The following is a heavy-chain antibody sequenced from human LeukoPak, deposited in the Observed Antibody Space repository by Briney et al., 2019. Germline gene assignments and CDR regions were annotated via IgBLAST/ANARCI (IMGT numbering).Heavy chain of an antibody. J-gene: IGHJ4*02. CDR1: GGSISSDY. Sequence: SETLSLTCTVSGGSISSDYWSWIRQPAGKGLEWIGRIYTTGSTNYSPSLKSRVTISVDTSKNQFSLKLSSVTAADTAVFYCARVAYSGYDYRGYFDYWGQGTLVTVSS. D-gene: IGHD5-12*01. V-gene: IGHV4-4*07. CDR2: IYTTGST. CDR3: ARVAYSGYDYRGYFDY.